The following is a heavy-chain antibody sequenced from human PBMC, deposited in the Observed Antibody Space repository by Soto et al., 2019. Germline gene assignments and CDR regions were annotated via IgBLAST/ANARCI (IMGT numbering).Heavy chain of an antibody. V-gene: IGHV3-23*01. CDR3: AISYGDPFDY. CDR1: GFTFSSYG. D-gene: IGHD4-17*01. CDR2: ISGSGGST. J-gene: IGHJ4*02. Sequence: PGGSLRLSCAASGFTFSSYGMHWVRQAPGKGLEWVSGISGSGGSTYYADSVKGRFTISRDNPKNTLYLQMNSLRAEDTAVYYCAISYGDPFDYWGQGTTVTVSS.